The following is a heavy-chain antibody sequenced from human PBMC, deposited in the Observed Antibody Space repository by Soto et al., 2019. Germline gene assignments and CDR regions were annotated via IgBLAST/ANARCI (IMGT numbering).Heavy chain of an antibody. CDR3: ATYGGDTGRFDY. V-gene: IGHV4-39*01. Sequence: ETLSLTCTVCVGSRSFSNYHWTWIRQSPGKGPEWIGSGTTSYNPSLKSRVTISVDTSQSQFSLNMHSVTAADTAVPYCATYGGDTGRFDYWGQGVMVTSPQ. J-gene: IGHJ4*02. D-gene: IGHD4-17*01. CDR2: SGTT. CDR1: VGSRSFSNYH.